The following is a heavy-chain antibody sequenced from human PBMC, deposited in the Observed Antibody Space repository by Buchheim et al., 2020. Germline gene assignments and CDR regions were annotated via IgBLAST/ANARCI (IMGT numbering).Heavy chain of an antibody. CDR1: GGSLSSGSYY. D-gene: IGHD6-19*01. CDR2: IYTSGST. J-gene: IGHJ4*02. Sequence: QVQLQESGPGLVKPSQTLSLTCTVSGGSLSSGSYYWSWIRQPAGKGLEWIGRIYTSGSTNYNPSLKSRVTISVDTSKNQLSLKLSSVTAADTAVYYCARDSSGCDYWGQGTL. CDR3: ARDSSGCDY. V-gene: IGHV4-61*02.